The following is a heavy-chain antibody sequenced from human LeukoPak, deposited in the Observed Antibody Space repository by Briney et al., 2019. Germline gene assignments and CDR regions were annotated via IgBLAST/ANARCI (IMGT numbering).Heavy chain of an antibody. D-gene: IGHD1-14*01. CDR1: GYTLTELS. V-gene: IGHV1-24*01. CDR3: ATAIRNYWYFDL. J-gene: IGHJ2*01. CDR2: FDPEDGET. Sequence: ASVKVSCKVSGYTLTELSMHWVRQAPGKGLEWMGGFDPEDGETTYAQKFQGRVTMTEDTSTDTAYMELSSLRSEDTAVYYCATAIRNYWYFDLWGRGTLVTVSS.